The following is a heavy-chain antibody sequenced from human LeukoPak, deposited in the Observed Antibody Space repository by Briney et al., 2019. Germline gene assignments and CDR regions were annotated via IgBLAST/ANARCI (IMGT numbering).Heavy chain of an antibody. CDR3: AELGITMIGGV. D-gene: IGHD3-10*02. J-gene: IGHJ6*04. Sequence: GGSLRLSCAASGFTFSSYSMNWVRQAPGKGLEWVAFIRYDGSHKYYADSVKGRFTISRDNSKNTLYLQMNSLRAEDTAVYYCAELGITMIGGVWGKGTTVTISS. CDR2: IRYDGSHK. CDR1: GFTFSSYS. V-gene: IGHV3-30*02.